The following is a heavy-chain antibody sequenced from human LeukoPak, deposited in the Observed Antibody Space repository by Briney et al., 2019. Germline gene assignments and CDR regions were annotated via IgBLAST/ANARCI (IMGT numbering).Heavy chain of an antibody. Sequence: PSETLSLTCAADGGSFSGYYWSWLRQPPGKGLEWIGVINHSGITNYNPSLKSRVTMSVDTSKNQFSLKLNSVTAADTAVYYCARAALGYCSSSSCYDACDIWGQGTRVTVSS. J-gene: IGHJ3*02. V-gene: IGHV4-34*01. CDR1: GGSFSGYY. D-gene: IGHD2-2*01. CDR2: INHSGIT. CDR3: ARAALGYCSSSSCYDACDI.